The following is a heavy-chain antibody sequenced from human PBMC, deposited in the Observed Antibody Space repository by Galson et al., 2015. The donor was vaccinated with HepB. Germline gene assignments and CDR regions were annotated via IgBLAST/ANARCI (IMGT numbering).Heavy chain of an antibody. J-gene: IGHJ1*01. CDR3: ASRGICSSTSCYVQR. CDR1: GFTSSSYA. CDR2: ISGSGGGT. V-gene: IGHV3-23*01. Sequence: SLRLSCAASGFTSSSYAMSWVRQAPGKGLEWVSAISGSGGGTYYADSVKGRFTISRDNSKNTLYLQMNSLRAEDTAVYYCASRGICSSTSCYVQRWGQGTLVTVSS. D-gene: IGHD2-2*01.